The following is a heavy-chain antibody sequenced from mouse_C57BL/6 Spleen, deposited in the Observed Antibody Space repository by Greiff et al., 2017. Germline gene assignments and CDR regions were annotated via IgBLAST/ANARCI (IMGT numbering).Heavy chain of an antibody. CDR1: GYSFTGYY. CDR3: ARFYYDYEYYAMDY. D-gene: IGHD2-4*01. J-gene: IGHJ4*01. V-gene: IGHV1-42*01. Sequence: VQLKQSGPELVKPGASVKISCKASGYSFTGYYMNWVKQSPEKSLEWIGEINPSTGGTTYNQKFKAKATLTVDKSSSTAYMQLKSLTSEDSAVYYCARFYYDYEYYAMDYWGQGTSVTVSS. CDR2: INPSTGGT.